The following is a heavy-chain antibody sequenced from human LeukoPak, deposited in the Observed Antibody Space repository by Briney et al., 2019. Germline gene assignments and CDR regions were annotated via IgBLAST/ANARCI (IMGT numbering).Heavy chain of an antibody. V-gene: IGHV3-43*02. J-gene: IGHJ4*02. CDR1: GFAFDVYA. Sequence: GGSLRLSCAASGFAFDVYAMHWVRQAPGKGLEWVSLISGDGGSTYYADSVKGRFTISRDNSKNSLYLQMNSLRTEDTALYYCAKDGDDYGAPDYWGQGTLVTVSS. CDR2: ISGDGGST. D-gene: IGHD4-17*01. CDR3: AKDGDDYGAPDY.